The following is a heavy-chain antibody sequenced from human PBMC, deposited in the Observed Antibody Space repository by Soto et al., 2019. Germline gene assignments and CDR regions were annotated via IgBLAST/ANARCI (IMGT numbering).Heavy chain of an antibody. CDR3: TRGRGNYYYYGMEV. J-gene: IGHJ6*02. CDR2: IYSSGST. CDR1: VVSSSDYY. V-gene: IGHV4-4*07. Sequence: SETLSLTCTVSVVSSSDYYWIWVRHPAGKGLEWIGHIYSSGSTKYNPSLKGRVTMSLDTSKNQFSLKLTSVTAADTAVYYCTRGRGNYYYYGMEVWGQGTTVTVSS. D-gene: IGHD3-10*01.